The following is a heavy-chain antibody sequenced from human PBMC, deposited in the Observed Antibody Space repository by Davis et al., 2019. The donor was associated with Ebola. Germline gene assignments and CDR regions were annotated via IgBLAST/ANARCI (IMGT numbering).Heavy chain of an antibody. Sequence: GESLKISCVGSKFTFSTYAMHWVRQAPGKGLEWVAFIRFDARDSYYIDSVQDRFTISRDNSKDTMYLQMNSLRNEDTAVYYCARDPLGYTDDNDSWGQGTLVIVSS. D-gene: IGHD2-2*02. V-gene: IGHV3-30*02. CDR3: ARDPLGYTDDNDS. CDR2: IRFDARDS. J-gene: IGHJ4*02. CDR1: KFTFSTYA.